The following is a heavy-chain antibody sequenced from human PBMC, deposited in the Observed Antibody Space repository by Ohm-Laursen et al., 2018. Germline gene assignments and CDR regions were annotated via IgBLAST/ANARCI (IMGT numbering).Heavy chain of an antibody. CDR1: GFTFSTYS. CDR3: ARDLYYSGSGTHYMPYYFDY. V-gene: IGHV3-21*06. J-gene: IGHJ4*02. CDR2: ISSTSGYI. D-gene: IGHD3-10*01. Sequence: SLRLSCAASGFTFSTYSMNWVRQAPGKGLEWASSISSTSGYIRYADSVKGRFTISRDNAKNSLYLLMNSLRAEDTAVYYCARDLYYSGSGTHYMPYYFDYWGQGTLVTVSS.